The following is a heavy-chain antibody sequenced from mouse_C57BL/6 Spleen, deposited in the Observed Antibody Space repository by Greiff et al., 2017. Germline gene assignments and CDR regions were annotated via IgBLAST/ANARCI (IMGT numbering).Heavy chain of an antibody. D-gene: IGHD1-1*01. V-gene: IGHV15-2*01. J-gene: IGHJ1*03. CDR2: ILPSIGRT. CDR1: DSEVFPIAY. CDR3: ARHIDYYGSSYWYFDV. Sequence: QVHVKQSGSELRSPGSSVKLSCKDFDSEVFPIAYMSWVRQKPGHGFEWIGGILPSIGRTIYGEKFEDKATLDADTLSNTAYLELNSLTSEDSAIYYCARHIDYYGSSYWYFDVWGTGTTVTVSS.